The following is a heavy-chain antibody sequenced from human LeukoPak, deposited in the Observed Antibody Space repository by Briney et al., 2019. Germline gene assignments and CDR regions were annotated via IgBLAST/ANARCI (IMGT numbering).Heavy chain of an antibody. CDR1: GFTATTNY. J-gene: IGHJ4*02. CDR3: ARAFEAVAGTWPFDY. CDR2: IYSSGST. V-gene: IGHV3-53*01. D-gene: IGHD6-19*01. Sequence: GGSLRLSCAGSGFTATTNYMSWVRQAPGKGLEWVSVIYSSGSTSYADSVKGRFTISRDNAKNSLYLQMNSLRAEDTAVYYCARAFEAVAGTWPFDYWGQGTLVTVSS.